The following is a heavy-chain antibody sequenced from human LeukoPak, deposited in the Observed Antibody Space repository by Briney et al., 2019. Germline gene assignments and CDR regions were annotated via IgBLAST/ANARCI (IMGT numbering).Heavy chain of an antibody. CDR1: GFTFSSYW. CDR2: IKQDGSEK. J-gene: IGHJ6*02. V-gene: IGHV3-7*01. Sequence: GGSLRLSCAASGFTFSSYWMSWVRQAPGKGLEWVANIKQDGSEKYYVDSVKGRFTISRDNAKNSLYLQMNSLRAEDTAVYYCAKRFMDGNYGLGWGYYYYGMDVWGQGTTVTVSS. CDR3: AKRFMDGNYGLGWGYYYYGMDV. D-gene: IGHD4-17*01.